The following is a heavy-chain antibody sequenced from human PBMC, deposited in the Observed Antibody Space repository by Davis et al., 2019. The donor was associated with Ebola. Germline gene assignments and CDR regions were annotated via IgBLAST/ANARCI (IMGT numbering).Heavy chain of an antibody. CDR2: IKQDGGGK. Sequence: AGSLTLSCEASGFSFRNCWLSWVRQAPGKGPEWVAIIKQDGGGKYYVDSVTGRFTISRDNAKNSLFLQMNSLRADDTAVYYCTRGRHSEPTYDDYWGQRTLVTVSS. V-gene: IGHV3-7*01. CDR1: GFSFRNCW. CDR3: TRGRHSEPTYDDY. D-gene: IGHD2/OR15-2a*01. J-gene: IGHJ4*02.